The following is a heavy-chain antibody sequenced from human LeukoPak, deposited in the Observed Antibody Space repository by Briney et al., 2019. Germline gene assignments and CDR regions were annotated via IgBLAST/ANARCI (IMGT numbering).Heavy chain of an antibody. CDR2: IYYSVGT. J-gene: IGHJ5*02. D-gene: IGHD3-3*01. Sequence: PSQTLSLTCTVSGGTINSYYWSWIRQPPGKGLEWIGYIYYSVGTDSNPSLQSRVNISVDTSKNQFSVKLSSVTAADTAVYYCARQGLRFSLSGFWFDPWGQGTLVTVSS. CDR3: ARQGLRFSLSGFWFDP. V-gene: IGHV4-59*08. CDR1: GGTINSYY.